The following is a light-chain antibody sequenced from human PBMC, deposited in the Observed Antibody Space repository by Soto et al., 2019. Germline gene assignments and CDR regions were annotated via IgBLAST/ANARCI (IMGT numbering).Light chain of an antibody. CDR1: SSDVGGYNY. V-gene: IGLV2-14*01. CDR3: SSYTSSSTYV. J-gene: IGLJ1*01. Sequence: QSVLTQPASLSGSPGQSITISCTGTSSDVGGYNYVSWYQQHPGKAPKLMIYHVSNRPSGISNRFSGSKSGNTASLTISRLQAEDDADYYSSSYTSSSTYVFGTGTIVTVL. CDR2: HVS.